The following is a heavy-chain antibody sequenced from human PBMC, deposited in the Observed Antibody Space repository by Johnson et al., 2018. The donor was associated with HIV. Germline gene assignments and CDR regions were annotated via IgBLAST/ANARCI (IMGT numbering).Heavy chain of an antibody. Sequence: QVQLVESGGGVVQPGRSLRLSCAASGFTFSSYAMHWVRKAPGKGLEWVAVISYDGSNKYYADSVKGRFTIARDNSKNTLYLQMNSLRAEDTAVYYCARAHDAFDIWGQGTMVTVSS. CDR1: GFTFSSYA. V-gene: IGHV3-30*04. CDR3: ARAHDAFDI. CDR2: ISYDGSNK. J-gene: IGHJ3*02.